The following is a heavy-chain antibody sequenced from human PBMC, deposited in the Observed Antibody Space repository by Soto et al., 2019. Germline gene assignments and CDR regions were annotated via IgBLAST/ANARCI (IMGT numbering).Heavy chain of an antibody. Sequence: PGESLKISCKGSGYSFTSYWISWVRQMPGKGLEWMGRIDPSDSYTNYSPSFQGHVTISADKSISTAYLQWSSLKASDTAMYYCARTRMVRGVIPYGYYGMDVWGQGTTVTVSS. V-gene: IGHV5-10-1*01. D-gene: IGHD3-10*01. CDR2: IDPSDSYT. J-gene: IGHJ6*02. CDR3: ARTRMVRGVIPYGYYGMDV. CDR1: GYSFTSYW.